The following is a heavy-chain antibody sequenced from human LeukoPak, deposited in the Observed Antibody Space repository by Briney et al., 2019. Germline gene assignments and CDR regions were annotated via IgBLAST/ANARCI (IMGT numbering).Heavy chain of an antibody. Sequence: GASVKVSCKASGGTFSSYGISWVRQAPGQGLEWMGGIIPIFGTANYAQKFQGRVTITADESTSTAYMELSSLRSEDTAVYYCARSDDSSGYYYLDYWGQGTLVTVSS. CDR1: GGTFSSYG. V-gene: IGHV1-69*01. CDR2: IIPIFGTA. D-gene: IGHD3-22*01. CDR3: ARSDDSSGYYYLDY. J-gene: IGHJ4*02.